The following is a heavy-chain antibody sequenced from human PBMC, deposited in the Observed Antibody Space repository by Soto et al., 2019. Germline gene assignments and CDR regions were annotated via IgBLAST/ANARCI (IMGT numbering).Heavy chain of an antibody. CDR1: GGSFSGYY. Sequence: SETLSLTCAVYGGSFSGYYWSWIRQPPGKGLEWIGEINHSGSTNYNPSLKSRVTISVDTSKNQFSLKLSSVTAADTAVYYCARGLVGDTGYYFDYWGQGTLVTVSS. CDR3: ARGLVGDTGYYFDY. D-gene: IGHD1-26*01. V-gene: IGHV4-34*01. CDR2: INHSGST. J-gene: IGHJ4*02.